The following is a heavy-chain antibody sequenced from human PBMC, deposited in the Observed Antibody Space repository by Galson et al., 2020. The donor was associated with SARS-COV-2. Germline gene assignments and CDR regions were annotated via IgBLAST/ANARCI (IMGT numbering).Heavy chain of an antibody. D-gene: IGHD3-22*01. CDR1: GGSISSSSYY. Sequence: SETLSLTCTVSGGSISSSSYYWGWIRQPPGKGLEWIGSIYYSGSTYYNPSLKSRVTISVDTSKNQFSLKLSSVTAADTAVYYCARHQYYYDSSGNAYYFDYWGQGTLVTVSS. CDR2: IYYSGST. V-gene: IGHV4-39*01. CDR3: ARHQYYYDSSGNAYYFDY. J-gene: IGHJ4*02.